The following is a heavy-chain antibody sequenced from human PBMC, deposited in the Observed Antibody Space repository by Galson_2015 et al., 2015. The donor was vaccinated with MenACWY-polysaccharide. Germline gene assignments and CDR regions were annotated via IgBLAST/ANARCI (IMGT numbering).Heavy chain of an antibody. V-gene: IGHV3-74*01. J-gene: IGHJ6*02. CDR1: GLTFSNNW. CDR2: INSDASST. D-gene: IGHD3-10*01. Sequence: SLRLSCAASGLTFSNNWIHWVRQAPGKGLVWVSRINSDASSTAYADSVKGRFTISRDNAKNTLYLQMNSLRVEDTAVYYCVGPLGRGGTGAYGMDAWGQGTTVTVSS. CDR3: VGPLGRGGTGAYGMDA.